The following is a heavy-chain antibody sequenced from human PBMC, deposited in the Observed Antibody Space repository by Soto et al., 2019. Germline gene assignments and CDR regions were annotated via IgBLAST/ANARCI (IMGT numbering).Heavy chain of an antibody. CDR2: ISYDGSNK. CDR3: ARDGGPYTYYYDSSGITN. J-gene: IGHJ4*02. V-gene: IGHV3-30-3*01. Sequence: QVQLVESGGGVVQPGRSLRLSCAASGFTFSSYAMHWVRQAPGKGLEWVAVISYDGSNKYYADSVKGRFTISRDNSKNTLYLQMNSLRAEDTAVYYCARDGGPYTYYYDSSGITNWGQGTLVTVSS. D-gene: IGHD3-22*01. CDR1: GFTFSSYA.